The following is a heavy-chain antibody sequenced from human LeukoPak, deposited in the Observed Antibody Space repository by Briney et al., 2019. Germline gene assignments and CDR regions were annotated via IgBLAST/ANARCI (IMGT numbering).Heavy chain of an antibody. V-gene: IGHV1-18*04. CDR1: GYTFTGYY. CDR3: ARGSLSALCNY. CDR2: ISAYNGNT. Sequence: GASVKVSCKASGYTFTGYYMHWVRQAPGQGLEWMGWISAYNGNTNYAQKLQGRVTMTTDTSTSTAYMELRSLRSDDTAVYYCARGSLSALCNYWGQGTLVTVSS. D-gene: IGHD2/OR15-2a*01. J-gene: IGHJ4*02.